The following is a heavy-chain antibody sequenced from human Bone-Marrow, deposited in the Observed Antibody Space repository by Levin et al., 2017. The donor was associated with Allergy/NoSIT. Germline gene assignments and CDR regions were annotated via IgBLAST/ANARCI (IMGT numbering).Heavy chain of an antibody. V-gene: IGHV1-69*01. CDR3: ATGRRTTWSVQWYFQQ. D-gene: IGHD4-17*01. CDR1: GGTFNSYA. CDR2: IIPILGTP. J-gene: IGHJ1*01. Sequence: KISCKASGGTFNSYAISWVRQAPGQGLEWMGGIIPILGTPNYAKQFQGRVTITADESTATVYMDLSSLRSDDTAMYYCATGRRTTWSVQWYFQQWGQGTLVTVSS.